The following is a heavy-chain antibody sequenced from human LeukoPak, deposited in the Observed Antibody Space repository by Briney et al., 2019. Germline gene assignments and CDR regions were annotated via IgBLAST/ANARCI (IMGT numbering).Heavy chain of an antibody. CDR3: ARAREGYCSSTSCYVDWFDP. V-gene: IGHV3-21*01. Sequence: GGSLRLSCAASGFTFSSYSMNWVRQAPGKGLEWVSSISSSSSYIYYADSVKGRFTISRDNAKNSLYLQMNSLRAEDTAVYYCARAREGYCSSTSCYVDWFDPWGQGTLVTVSS. J-gene: IGHJ5*02. CDR2: ISSSSSYI. CDR1: GFTFSSYS. D-gene: IGHD2-2*01.